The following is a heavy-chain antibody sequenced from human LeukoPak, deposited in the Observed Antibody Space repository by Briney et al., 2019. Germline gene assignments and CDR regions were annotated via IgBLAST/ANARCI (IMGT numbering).Heavy chain of an antibody. Sequence: SETLSLTCTVSGGSISSSSYYWGWIRQPPGKGLEWIGCIYYSGSTYYNPSLKSRVTISVDTSKNQFSLKLSSVTAADTAVYYCARILLGIAAAGYGYYFDYWGQGTLVTVSS. V-gene: IGHV4-39*07. J-gene: IGHJ4*02. D-gene: IGHD6-13*01. CDR2: IYYSGST. CDR1: GGSISSSSYY. CDR3: ARILLGIAAAGYGYYFDY.